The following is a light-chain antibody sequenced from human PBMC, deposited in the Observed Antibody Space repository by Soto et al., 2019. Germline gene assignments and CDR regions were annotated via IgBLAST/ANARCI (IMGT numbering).Light chain of an antibody. CDR1: QSVSSSY. J-gene: IGKJ2*01. Sequence: VMTQSPATLSVSPGERATLSCRASQSVSSSYLAWYQQKPGQAPRLLIYGASSRATGIPDRFSGSGSGTDFTLTISRLEPEDFAVYYCQQYGSSPGYTFGQGTKLEIK. CDR2: GAS. CDR3: QQYGSSPGYT. V-gene: IGKV3-20*01.